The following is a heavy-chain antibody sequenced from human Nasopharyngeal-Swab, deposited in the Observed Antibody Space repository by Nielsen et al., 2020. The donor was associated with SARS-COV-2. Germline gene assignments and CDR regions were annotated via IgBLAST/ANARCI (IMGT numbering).Heavy chain of an antibody. CDR2: IIIIFGTA. J-gene: IGHJ6*02. V-gene: IGHV1-69*13. D-gene: IGHD2-21*01. CDR3: ARPAIAEPYYYFYGMDV. CDR1: GGTFSSYA. Sequence: SVKVSCKASGGTFSSYAISWVRQAPGQGLEWMGGIIIIFGTANYTQKFQGRVTITADDSTSTAYMELSSLRSEDTAVYYCARPAIAEPYYYFYGMDVWGQGTTVTVS.